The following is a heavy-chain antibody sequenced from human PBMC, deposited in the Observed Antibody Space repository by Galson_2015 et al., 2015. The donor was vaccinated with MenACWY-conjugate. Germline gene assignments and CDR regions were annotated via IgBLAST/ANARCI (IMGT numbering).Heavy chain of an antibody. V-gene: IGHV6-1*01. CDR1: GDSVSSNSAA. Sequence: CAISGDSVSSNSAAWNWIRQSPSRGLEWLGRTYYRSKWYTDYSVTMKSRISINPDTPQNQISLQLKSVTPDDTAVYFCAREERGSYYYYGLDVWGQGTTVTVSS. CDR3: AREERGSYYYYGLDV. D-gene: IGHD2-15*01. J-gene: IGHJ6*02. CDR2: TYYRSKWYT.